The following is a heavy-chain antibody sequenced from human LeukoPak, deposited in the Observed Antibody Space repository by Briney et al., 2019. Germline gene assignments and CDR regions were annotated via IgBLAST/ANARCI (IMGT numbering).Heavy chain of an antibody. D-gene: IGHD7-27*01. V-gene: IGHV3-74*01. CDR1: GLTFSTYW. CDR2: INDDGSSS. J-gene: IGHJ4*02. Sequence: GGSLRLSCAASGLTFSTYWMHWVRQAPGKGLVWVSSINDDGSSSIYADSVKGRFTISRDNAKNSLYLQMNSLRAEDTAVYYCGRGRGLGIKGDFDYWGQGTLVTVSS. CDR3: GRGRGLGIKGDFDY.